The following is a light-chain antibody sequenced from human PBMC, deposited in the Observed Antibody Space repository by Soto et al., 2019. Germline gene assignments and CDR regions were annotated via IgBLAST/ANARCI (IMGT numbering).Light chain of an antibody. J-gene: IGLJ2*01. CDR2: SNN. CDR3: AAWADSLNGLV. Sequence: QSVLTQPPSASGTPGQRVTISCSGRSSNIGSNTVNWYQQLPGTAPKLLIYSNNQRPSGVPDRFSGSKSGTSASLAISGLQSEDEADYYCAAWADSLNGLVFGGGTKLTVL. V-gene: IGLV1-44*01. CDR1: SSNIGSNT.